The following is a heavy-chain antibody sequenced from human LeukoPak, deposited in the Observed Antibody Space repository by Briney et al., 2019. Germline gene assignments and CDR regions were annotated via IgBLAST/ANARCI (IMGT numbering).Heavy chain of an antibody. CDR3: VRGAASGGYDY. Sequence: GGSLRLSCAASGFIFSDYAVYWVRQAPGKGLEFVSAITSNGGRTFYANSVKGRFTISRDNSKNALYLQMDSLRADDIAVYYCVRGAASGGYDYWGQGALVTVSS. D-gene: IGHD3-10*01. V-gene: IGHV3-64*01. J-gene: IGHJ4*02. CDR2: ITSNGGRT. CDR1: GFIFSDYA.